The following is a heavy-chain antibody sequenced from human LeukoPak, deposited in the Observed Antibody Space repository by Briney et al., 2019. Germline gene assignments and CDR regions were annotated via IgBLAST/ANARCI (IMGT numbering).Heavy chain of an antibody. CDR3: AKAHVANIAVAGTFDY. D-gene: IGHD6-19*01. J-gene: IGHJ4*02. CDR2: ISWDGGST. V-gene: IGHV3-43D*03. Sequence: GGSLRLSCAASGFTFDDYAMHWVRQAPGKGLEWVSLISWDGGSTYYADSVKGRFTISRDNSKNSLYLQMNSLRAEDTAVYYCAKAHVANIAVAGTFDYWGQGTLVTVSS. CDR1: GFTFDDYA.